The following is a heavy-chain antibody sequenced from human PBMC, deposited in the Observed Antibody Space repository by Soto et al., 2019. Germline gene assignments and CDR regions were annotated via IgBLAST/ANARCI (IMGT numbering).Heavy chain of an antibody. Sequence: ETLSLTCTVSGGSISGYYWSWIRKSAGKGLEWIGRTYATGTTDYNPSLKSRVMMSVDTSKKQFSLRLRSVTAADTAVYYCVRDGTKTLRDWFDPWGQGISVTVSS. CDR3: VRDGTKTLRDWFDP. D-gene: IGHD1-1*01. J-gene: IGHJ5*02. V-gene: IGHV4-4*07. CDR1: GGSISGYY. CDR2: TYATGTT.